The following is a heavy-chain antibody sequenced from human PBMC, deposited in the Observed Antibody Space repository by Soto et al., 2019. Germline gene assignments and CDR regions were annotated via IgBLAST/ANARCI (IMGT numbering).Heavy chain of an antibody. CDR2: YTSSADST. J-gene: IGHJ4*02. D-gene: IGHD3-10*01. CDR1: GFTFSSYA. V-gene: IGHV3-23*01. Sequence: GGSLRLSCAASGFTFSSYAMSWVRQAPGKGLEWVSGYTSSADSTNYADSVKGRFTISRDNAKNTLYLQMNSLRAEDTAVYYCASTMVRGGNFDYWGQGTLVTVSS. CDR3: ASTMVRGGNFDY.